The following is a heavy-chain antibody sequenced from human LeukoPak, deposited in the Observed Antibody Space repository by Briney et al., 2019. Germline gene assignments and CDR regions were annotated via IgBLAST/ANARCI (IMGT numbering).Heavy chain of an antibody. CDR1: GFTFDNYA. J-gene: IGHJ4*02. V-gene: IGHV3-43*02. CDR3: ARGRRSSSIWYLDY. Sequence: GGSLRLSCAASGFTFDNYAIHWVRQAPGKGLEWVSLISGDGGSTYYADSMKGRFTISRDNARNSLYLQMNTLRVEDTALYYCARGRRSSSIWYLDYGGQGTLVTVSS. CDR2: ISGDGGST. D-gene: IGHD6-13*01.